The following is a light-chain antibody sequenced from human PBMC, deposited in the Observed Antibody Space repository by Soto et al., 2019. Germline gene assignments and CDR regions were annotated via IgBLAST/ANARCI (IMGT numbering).Light chain of an antibody. CDR2: GAF. J-gene: IGKJ5*01. CDR1: LRISSSY. Sequence: VMTQSPGTLSVSPEERATLSCRSSLRISSSYLAWYQQKPGQAPRLLIYGAFSRATGIPDRFSGSGSGTDFTLTINRVAPEDFAVYYCQQYVSLPITFGQGTRLEI. CDR3: QQYVSLPIT. V-gene: IGKV3-20*01.